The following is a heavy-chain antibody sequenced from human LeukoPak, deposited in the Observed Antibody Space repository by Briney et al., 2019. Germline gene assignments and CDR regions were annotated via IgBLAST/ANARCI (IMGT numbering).Heavy chain of an antibody. J-gene: IGHJ3*02. CDR1: GYTFTGNY. Sequence: ASVKVSCEASGYTFTGNYMHWVRQAPGQGLEWMGWINPNTGGTAYAQKLQGRVTMTRDTSLITAYMELSRLNFDDTAVYFCARGDRSSSILEDAFDIRGQGTMVTVSS. CDR2: INPNTGGT. V-gene: IGHV1-2*02. CDR3: ARGDRSSSILEDAFDI. D-gene: IGHD6-6*01.